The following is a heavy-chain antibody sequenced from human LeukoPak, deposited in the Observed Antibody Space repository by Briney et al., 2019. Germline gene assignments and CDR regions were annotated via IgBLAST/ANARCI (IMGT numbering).Heavy chain of an antibody. CDR2: IYTSGST. J-gene: IGHJ5*02. V-gene: IGHV4-61*02. Sequence: SETLSLTCTVSGGSISSGSYYWSWIRQPAGKGLEWIGRIYTSGSTNYNPSLKSRVTISVDTSKNQFSLKLSSVTAADTAVYYCARHGYCSSTSCYSWFDPWGQGTLVTVSS. CDR3: ARHGYCSSTSCYSWFDP. D-gene: IGHD2-2*02. CDR1: GGSISSGSYY.